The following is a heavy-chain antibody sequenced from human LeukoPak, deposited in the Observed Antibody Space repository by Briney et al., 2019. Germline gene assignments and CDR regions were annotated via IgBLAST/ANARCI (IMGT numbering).Heavy chain of an antibody. V-gene: IGHV1-2*02. CDR2: INPNSGGT. CDR3: ARDPWLVEFDY. J-gene: IGHJ4*02. Sequence: ASVKVSCKASVYTFTRYYMHWVRQAPGQGLEWMGWINPNSGGTNYAQKFQGRVTMTRDTSISTDYMELSRLRSDDTAVYYCARDPWLVEFDYWGQGTLVTVSS. CDR1: VYTFTRYY. D-gene: IGHD6-19*01.